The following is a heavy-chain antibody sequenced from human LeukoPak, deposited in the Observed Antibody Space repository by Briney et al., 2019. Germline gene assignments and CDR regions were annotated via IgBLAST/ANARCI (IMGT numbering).Heavy chain of an antibody. V-gene: IGHV3-15*01. D-gene: IGHD3-16*02. CDR2: IKSKTDGGTT. CDR1: GFTFSNAW. J-gene: IGHJ4*02. Sequence: GGSLRLSCAASGFTFSNAWMSWVRQAPGKGLEWVGRIKSKTDGGTTDYAAPVKGRFTTSRDDSKNTLYLQMNSLKTEDTAVYYCTTEYYDYVWGSYPYYFDYWGQGTLVTVSS. CDR3: TTEYYDYVWGSYPYYFDY.